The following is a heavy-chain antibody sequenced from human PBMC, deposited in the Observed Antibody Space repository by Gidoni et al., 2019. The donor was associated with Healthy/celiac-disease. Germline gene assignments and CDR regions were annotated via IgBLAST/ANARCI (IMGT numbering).Heavy chain of an antibody. CDR1: GFTFSSYS. CDR2: ISSSSSYI. J-gene: IGHJ4*02. CDR3: AQSSDYGY. V-gene: IGHV3-21*03. Sequence: EVQLVESGGGLVKPGGSLSLSCAASGFTFSSYSMNWVRQAPGTGLEWVSIISSSSSYIYYEHAVKGGFTISRDNAKNSLCLQMNSLRAEDTAVCFCAQSSDYGYWIQGTLVTVSS. D-gene: IGHD4-17*01.